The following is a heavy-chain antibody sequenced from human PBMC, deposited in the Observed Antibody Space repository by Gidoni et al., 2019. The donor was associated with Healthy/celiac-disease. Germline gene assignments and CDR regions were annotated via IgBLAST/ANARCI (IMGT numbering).Heavy chain of an antibody. CDR1: GFSLSTSGVG. J-gene: IGHJ4*02. V-gene: IGHV2-5*02. CDR3: AHSGRRLYDSSGYYFGFDY. D-gene: IGHD3-22*01. Sequence: QITLKESGPTLVKPTQTLTLTCTFSGFSLSTSGVGVGWIRQPPGKALEWLALIYWDDDKRYSPSLKSRLTITKDTSKNQVVLTMTNMDPVDTATYYCAHSGRRLYDSSGYYFGFDYWGQGTLVTVSS. CDR2: IYWDDDK.